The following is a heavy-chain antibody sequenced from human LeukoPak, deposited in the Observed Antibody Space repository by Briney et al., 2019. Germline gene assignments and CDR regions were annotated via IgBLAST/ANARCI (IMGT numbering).Heavy chain of an antibody. D-gene: IGHD5-18*01. J-gene: IGHJ4*02. Sequence: GGSLRLSCAASGFTFSDYYMSWIRQAPGKGLEWVSYISSSSSYTNYADSVKGRFTISRDNAKNSLYLQMNSLRAEDTAVYYCAQGGTGGGIQLWQLFDYWGQGTLVTVSS. CDR1: GFTFSDYY. CDR3: AQGGTGGGIQLWQLFDY. V-gene: IGHV3-11*06. CDR2: ISSSSSYT.